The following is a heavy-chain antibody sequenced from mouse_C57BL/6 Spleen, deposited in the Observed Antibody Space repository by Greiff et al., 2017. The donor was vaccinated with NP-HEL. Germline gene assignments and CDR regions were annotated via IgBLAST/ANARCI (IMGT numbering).Heavy chain of an antibody. J-gene: IGHJ2*01. CDR1: GYSFTSYY. CDR2: IYPGSGNT. D-gene: IGHD2-4*01. V-gene: IGHV1-66*01. Sequence: QVHVKQSGPELVKPGASVKISCKASGYSFTSYYIHWVKQRPGQGLEWIGWIYPGSGNTKYNEKFKGKATLTADTSSSTAYMQLSSLTSEDSAVYYCERGRLRRGFDYWGQGTTLTVSS. CDR3: ERGRLRRGFDY.